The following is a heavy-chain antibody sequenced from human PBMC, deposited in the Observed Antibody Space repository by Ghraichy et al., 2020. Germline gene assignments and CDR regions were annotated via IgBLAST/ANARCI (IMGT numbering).Heavy chain of an antibody. J-gene: IGHJ4*02. Sequence: GGSLRLSCAASGFTFSSYWMSWVRQAPGKGLEWVANIKQDGSEKYYVDSVKGRFTISRDNAKNSLYLQMNSLRAEDTAVYYCARASLTFGGVIVIYFDYWGQGTLVTVSS. CDR2: IKQDGSEK. D-gene: IGHD3-16*02. CDR3: ARASLTFGGVIVIYFDY. V-gene: IGHV3-7*01. CDR1: GFTFSSYW.